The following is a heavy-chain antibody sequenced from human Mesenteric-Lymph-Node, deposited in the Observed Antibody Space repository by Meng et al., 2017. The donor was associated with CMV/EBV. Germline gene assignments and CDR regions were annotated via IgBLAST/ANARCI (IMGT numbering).Heavy chain of an antibody. CDR3: ARDRIVGGYYYYGMDV. V-gene: IGHV4-61*01. Sequence: SETLSLTCTVSGGSVSSGSYYWSWIRQPPGKGLEWIGYIYYSGSTSYNPSLKSRVTISLDTSKNQLSLRLSSVTAEDTAVYYCARDRIVGGYYYYGMDVWGQGTTVTVSS. CDR1: GGSVSSGSYY. J-gene: IGHJ6*02. CDR2: IYYSGST. D-gene: IGHD1-26*01.